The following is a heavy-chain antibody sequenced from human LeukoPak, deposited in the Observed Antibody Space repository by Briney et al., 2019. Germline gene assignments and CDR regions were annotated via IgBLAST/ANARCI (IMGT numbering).Heavy chain of an antibody. CDR2: IYDSGST. CDR3: ARENPLIMITFEGSDAFDI. CDR1: GGSISSYY. V-gene: IGHV4-59*12. J-gene: IGHJ3*02. D-gene: IGHD3-16*01. Sequence: PSETLSLTCTVSGGSISSYYWSWIRQPPGKGLEWIGYIYDSGSTNYNPSLKSRVTISVDTSKNQFSLKLSSVTAADTAVYYCARENPLIMITFEGSDAFDIWGQGTMVTVSS.